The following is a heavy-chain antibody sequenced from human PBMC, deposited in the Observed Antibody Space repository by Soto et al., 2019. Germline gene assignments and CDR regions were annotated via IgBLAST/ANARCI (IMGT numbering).Heavy chain of an antibody. CDR1: GYNFTSYG. D-gene: IGHD6-19*01. Sequence: GASVKVSGEASGYNFTSYGISWVRQARGQGLEWMGWISPHNDRTKYARRFQDRVTMTTETPTSTVYMELGSLRSDDTAVYYCARDLYYSSGRYFDHDAFDIWGQGTVVTVS. J-gene: IGHJ3*02. CDR3: ARDLYYSSGRYFDHDAFDI. V-gene: IGHV1-18*01. CDR2: ISPHNDRT.